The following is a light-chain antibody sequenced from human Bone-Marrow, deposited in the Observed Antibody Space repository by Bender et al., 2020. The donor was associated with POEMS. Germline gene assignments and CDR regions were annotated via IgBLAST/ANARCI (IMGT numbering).Light chain of an antibody. CDR2: KDS. V-gene: IGLV3-25*03. CDR1: NIGSKS. J-gene: IGLJ3*02. Sequence: SYVLTQPPSVSVAPGQTARITCGGNNIGSKSVHWYHQKPGQAPVLVIFKDSERPSGIPERFSGSRSGTTVTLTISGVQAEDEADYYCQSTDSSATNWVFGGGTKLTVL. CDR3: QSTDSSATNWV.